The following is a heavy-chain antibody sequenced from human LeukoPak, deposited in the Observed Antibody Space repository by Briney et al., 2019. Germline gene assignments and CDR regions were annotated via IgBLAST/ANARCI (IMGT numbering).Heavy chain of an antibody. CDR2: ISAYNGNT. Sequence: ASVKVSCKASGYTFTSYGISWVRQAPGQGLEWMGWISAYNGNTNYAQKLKGRVTMTTDTSTSTAYMELRSLRSDDTAVYYCARDNRVTIFGVVIPHGPWGQGTLVTVSS. J-gene: IGHJ5*02. D-gene: IGHD3-3*01. V-gene: IGHV1-18*01. CDR3: ARDNRVTIFGVVIPHGP. CDR1: GYTFTSYG.